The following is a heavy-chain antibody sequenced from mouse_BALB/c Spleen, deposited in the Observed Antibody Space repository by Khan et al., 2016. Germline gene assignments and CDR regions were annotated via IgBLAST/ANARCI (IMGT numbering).Heavy chain of an antibody. V-gene: IGHV5-17*02. CDR2: ISSGSSAI. Sequence: EVELVESGGGLVQPGGSRKLSCAASGFTFSSFGMHWVRQAPEKGLEWVAFISSGSSAIYYADTVKGRFTISRDNSKNTLFLQMTSLRSEDRAMYYCGRGDYWGQGTTRTVSS. CDR1: GFTFSSFG. J-gene: IGHJ2*01. CDR3: GRGDY.